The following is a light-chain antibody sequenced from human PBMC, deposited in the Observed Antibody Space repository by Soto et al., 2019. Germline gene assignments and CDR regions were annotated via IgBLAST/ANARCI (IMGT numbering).Light chain of an antibody. CDR3: LQDHNYPRT. V-gene: IGKV1-6*01. Sequence: AIQMTQSPSSLSASVGDRVTIACRASQDIQNELGWYQQKPGKAPKVLIYGASTLQSGVPSRFSGGGSGTDFTLTISSLHPEDFATYYCLQDHNYPRTFGQGTKVEIK. CDR2: GAS. J-gene: IGKJ1*01. CDR1: QDIQNE.